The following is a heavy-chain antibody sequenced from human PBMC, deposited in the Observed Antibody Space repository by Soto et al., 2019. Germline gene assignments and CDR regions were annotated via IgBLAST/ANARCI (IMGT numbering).Heavy chain of an antibody. CDR3: ARQEQPSPYDYAMDV. J-gene: IGHJ6*02. Sequence: PGESLKISCKVSGSRFTTYWIAWVRQMPGKGLEWMGIIHPGDSDTRYSPSFQGQVTISADKSVGTAFLQWSRLKASDTATYYCARQEQPSPYDYAMDVWGQGTTVTVSS. V-gene: IGHV5-51*01. CDR1: GSRFTTYW. D-gene: IGHD1-1*01. CDR2: IHPGDSDT.